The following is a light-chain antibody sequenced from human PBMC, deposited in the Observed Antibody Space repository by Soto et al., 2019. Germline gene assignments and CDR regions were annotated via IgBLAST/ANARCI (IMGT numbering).Light chain of an antibody. CDR3: QQYDDWPWT. Sequence: EIILTQSPATLSVSPGERATLSCRASQSVNSNLAWYHQKPGQTPRLLIYGASIRAAGIPARFTGSESGTEFTLSISSLQSEDFAVYYCQQYDDWPWTFGHGTKVEIK. J-gene: IGKJ1*01. V-gene: IGKV3-15*01. CDR2: GAS. CDR1: QSVNSN.